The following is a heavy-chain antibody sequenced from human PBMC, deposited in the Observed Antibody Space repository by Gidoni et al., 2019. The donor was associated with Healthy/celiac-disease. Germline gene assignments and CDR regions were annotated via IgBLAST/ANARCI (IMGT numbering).Heavy chain of an antibody. CDR3: ARRARTTATTSAFDI. CDR2: FIPIFGTA. Sequence: QVQLVQSGAAGKKPGSSVKFSCKASGGTFSSYAISWVRPAPGQGLVWMGGFIPIFGTANYAQKFQGKVTITADESKSTAYMELSSLRSEDTAVYYCARRARTTATTSAFDIWGQGTMVTVSS. CDR1: GGTFSSYA. D-gene: IGHD1-1*01. V-gene: IGHV1-69*12. J-gene: IGHJ3*02.